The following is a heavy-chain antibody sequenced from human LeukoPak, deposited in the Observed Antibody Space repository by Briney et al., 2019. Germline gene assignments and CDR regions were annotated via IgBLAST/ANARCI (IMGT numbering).Heavy chain of an antibody. CDR3: ARAEILMTGSIAVADGMDV. V-gene: IGHV4-30-2*01. CDR2: IYHSGST. Sequence: SETLSLTCTVSGGSISSGGYYWSWIRQPPGKGLEWIGYIYHSGSTYYNPSLKSRVTISVDRSKNQFSLKLSSVTAADTAVYYCARAEILMTGSIAVADGMDVWGQGTTVTVSS. CDR1: GGSISSGGYY. J-gene: IGHJ6*02. D-gene: IGHD6-19*01.